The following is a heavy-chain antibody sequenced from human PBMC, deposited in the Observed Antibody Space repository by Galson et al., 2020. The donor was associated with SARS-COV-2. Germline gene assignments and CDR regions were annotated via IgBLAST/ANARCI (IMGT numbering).Heavy chain of an antibody. D-gene: IGHD3-22*01. Sequence: GESLKISCAASGFIFSSYWMSWVRQAPGKGLEWVATIKQDGSEKYYVDSVKGRFTISRDNAKNSLYLQMNSLRAEDTAVYYCARWAGGSYPLGYWGPGILVPVSS. V-gene: IGHV3-7*01. CDR3: ARWAGGSYPLGY. CDR1: GFIFSSYW. J-gene: IGHJ4*02. CDR2: IKQDGSEK.